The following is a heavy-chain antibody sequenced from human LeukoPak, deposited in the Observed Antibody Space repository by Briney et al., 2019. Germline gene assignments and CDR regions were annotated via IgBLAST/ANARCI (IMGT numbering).Heavy chain of an antibody. CDR2: IIPIFGTA. V-gene: IGHV1-69*13. D-gene: IGHD2-15*01. J-gene: IGHJ3*02. CDR1: GGTLSSYA. Sequence: SVKVSCKASGGTLSSYAISWVRQAPGQGLEWMGGIIPIFGTANYAQKFQGRVTITADESTSTAYMELSSLRSEDTAVYYCARDHIVVVVAATRYDAFDIWGQGTMVTVSS. CDR3: ARDHIVVVVAATRYDAFDI.